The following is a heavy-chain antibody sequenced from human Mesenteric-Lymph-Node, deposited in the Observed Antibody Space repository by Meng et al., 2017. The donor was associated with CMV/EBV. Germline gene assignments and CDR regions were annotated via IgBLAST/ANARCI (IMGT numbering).Heavy chain of an antibody. CDR2: IIPILGIA. D-gene: IGHD2-2*01. V-gene: IGHV1-69*10. CDR3: ARGYCSSTSCFLTQYYYYYGMDV. Sequence: SVKVSCKASGGTFSSYAISWVRQAPGQGLEWMGGIIPILGIANYAQKFQGRVTITADKSTSTAYMELSSLRSEDTAVYYCARGYCSSTSCFLTQYYYYYGMDVWGQGTTVTVSS. CDR1: GGTFSSYA. J-gene: IGHJ6*02.